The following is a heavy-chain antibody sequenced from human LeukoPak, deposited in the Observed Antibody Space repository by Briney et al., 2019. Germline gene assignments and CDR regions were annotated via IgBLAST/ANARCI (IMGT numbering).Heavy chain of an antibody. V-gene: IGHV3-30*18. CDR3: AKDIAGTTSK. Sequence: GGFLRLSCAASGFTFSSYVMHWVRQAPGKGLEWVAVISYDGSNKYYADSVKGRFTISRDNSKNTLYLQMNSLRAEDTAVYYCAKDIAGTTSKWGQGTLVTVSS. J-gene: IGHJ4*02. D-gene: IGHD1-7*01. CDR2: ISYDGSNK. CDR1: GFTFSSYV.